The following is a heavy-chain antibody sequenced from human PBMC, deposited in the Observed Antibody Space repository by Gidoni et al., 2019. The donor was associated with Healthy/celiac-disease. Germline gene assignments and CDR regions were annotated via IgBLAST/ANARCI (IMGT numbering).Heavy chain of an antibody. D-gene: IGHD5-12*01. V-gene: IGHV3-21*01. Sequence: EVQRVESGGGLVKPGGSLRLSCAASGFTFSSYRMNWVRQAPGKGLEWVSSISSSSSYIYYADSVKGRFTISRDNAKNSLYLQMNSLRAEDTAVYYCARDFSYDDYYFDYWGQGTLVTVSS. CDR3: ARDFSYDDYYFDY. CDR1: GFTFSSYR. J-gene: IGHJ4*02. CDR2: ISSSSSYI.